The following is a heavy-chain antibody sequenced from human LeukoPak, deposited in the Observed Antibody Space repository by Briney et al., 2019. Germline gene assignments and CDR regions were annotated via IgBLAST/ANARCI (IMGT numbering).Heavy chain of an antibody. CDR3: ARQQIYGISYYYMDV. V-gene: IGHV5-51*01. J-gene: IGHJ6*03. D-gene: IGHD3-3*02. Sequence: GGSLRLSCAASGFTFSSYWMSWVRQAPGKGLEWMGIIYPGDSDTRYSPSFQGQVTISADKSISTAYLQWSSLKASDTAIYYCARQQIYGISYYYMDVWGKGTTVTVSS. CDR1: GFTFSSYW. CDR2: IYPGDSDT.